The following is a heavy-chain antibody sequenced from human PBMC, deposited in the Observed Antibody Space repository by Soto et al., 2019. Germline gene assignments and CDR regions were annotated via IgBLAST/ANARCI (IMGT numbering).Heavy chain of an antibody. CDR1: RDMFTYSF. J-gene: IGHJ6*02. CDR3: ARVQMGPRRDFMDV. CDR2: TNPHGRTT. V-gene: IGHV1-46*01. D-gene: IGHD2-21*02. Sequence: GASVKVSCKAPRDMFTYSFFHWVRQAPGQGLEWMGTTNPHGRTTNYEQRFKGRVNMTWDTSASTAYMEVTSLRPEDTAVYYCARVQMGPRRDFMDVWGQGTRVTVSS.